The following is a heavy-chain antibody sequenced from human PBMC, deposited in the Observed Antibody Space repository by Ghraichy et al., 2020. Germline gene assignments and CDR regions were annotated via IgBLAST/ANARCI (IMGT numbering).Heavy chain of an antibody. CDR1: GGSIRNSLW. V-gene: IGHV4-4*02. CDR2: IYHSGGT. Sequence: SETLSLTCAVSGGSIRNSLWLIWVRQPPGKGLEWIGEIYHSGGTNYNPSLKRRVTISLDKSKKQFSLKLSSVTVADTAVYYCARSSSSWFFDSWGLGTLVTVSS. J-gene: IGHJ4*02. D-gene: IGHD6-13*01. CDR3: ARSSSSWFFDS.